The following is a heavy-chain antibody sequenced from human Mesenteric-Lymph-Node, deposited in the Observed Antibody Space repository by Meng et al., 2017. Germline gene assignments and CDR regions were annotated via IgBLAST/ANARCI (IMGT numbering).Heavy chain of an antibody. CDR2: ISSSSSYI. V-gene: IGHV3-21*01. CDR3: ARIGSVYSSRSPYYYYGMDV. D-gene: IGHD6-13*01. Sequence: GGSLRLSCAASGFTFSSYSMNWVRQAPGKGLEWVSSISSSSSYIYYADSVKGRFTISRDNAKNSLYLQMNSLRAEDTAVYYCARIGSVYSSRSPYYYYGMDVWGQGTTVTVSS. CDR1: GFTFSSYS. J-gene: IGHJ6*02.